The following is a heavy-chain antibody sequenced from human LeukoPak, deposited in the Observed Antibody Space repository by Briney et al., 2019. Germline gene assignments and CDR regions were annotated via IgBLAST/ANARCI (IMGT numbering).Heavy chain of an antibody. V-gene: IGHV4-39*01. CDR3: ARHRGYYDSSGYYVSPFDY. J-gene: IGHJ4*02. Sequence: SETLSLTCTVSGGSISSSSYYGGWIRQPPGKGLEWIGSMYYSGSTFYNPSPKSRVTISVDTSKNQFSLKVSSVTAADTAVYYCARHRGYYDSSGYYVSPFDYWGQGTLVTVSS. CDR2: MYYSGST. D-gene: IGHD3-22*01. CDR1: GGSISSSSYY.